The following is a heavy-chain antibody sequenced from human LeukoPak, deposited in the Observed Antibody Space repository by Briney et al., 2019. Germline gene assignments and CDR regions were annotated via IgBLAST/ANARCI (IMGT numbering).Heavy chain of an antibody. D-gene: IGHD3-3*01. CDR3: ARQSYDVSNWFDP. CDR1: GYTFTGYY. Sequence: GASVKVSCKASGYTFTGYYMHWVRQAPGQGLEWMGWINPNSGGTKYVQKFQGRVTMTRDTSISTAYMELSRLRSDDTAVYYCARQSYDVSNWFDPWGQGTLVTVSS. CDR2: INPNSGGT. V-gene: IGHV1-2*02. J-gene: IGHJ5*02.